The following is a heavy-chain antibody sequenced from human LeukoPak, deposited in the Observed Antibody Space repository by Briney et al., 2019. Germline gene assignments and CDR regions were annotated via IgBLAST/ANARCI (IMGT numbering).Heavy chain of an antibody. Sequence: GGSLRLSCAASGFTVSRNYMTWVRQAPGKGLEWVSVIYSGGSTYYADSVKGRFTISRDTSKNTVYLQMNSLRAEDTAVYYCARGPVTRFEIWGQGTMVTVSP. CDR1: GFTVSRNY. CDR2: IYSGGST. V-gene: IGHV3-66*01. J-gene: IGHJ3*02. CDR3: ARGPVTRFEI. D-gene: IGHD4-17*01.